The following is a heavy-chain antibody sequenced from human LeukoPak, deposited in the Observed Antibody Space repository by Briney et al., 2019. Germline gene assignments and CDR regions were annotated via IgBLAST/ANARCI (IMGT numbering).Heavy chain of an antibody. D-gene: IGHD6-19*01. CDR2: ISGSGGST. Sequence: GGSLRLSCAASGFTFSSYAMSWVRQAPGKGLEWVSAISGSGGSTYYADSVKGRFTISRDNSKNTLYLQMNSLGAEDTAVYYCAKDAGIAVAGKRSGFDYWGQGTLVTVSS. J-gene: IGHJ4*02. CDR1: GFTFSSYA. V-gene: IGHV3-23*01. CDR3: AKDAGIAVAGKRSGFDY.